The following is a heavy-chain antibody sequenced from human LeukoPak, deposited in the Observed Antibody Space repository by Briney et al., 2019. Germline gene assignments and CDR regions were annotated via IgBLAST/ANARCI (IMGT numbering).Heavy chain of an antibody. D-gene: IGHD3-16*01. J-gene: IGHJ4*02. CDR1: GFTFSNAW. CDR2: IKSKTAGGTT. Sequence: GGSLRPSCAASGFTFSNAWMSWVRQGPGKGLEWVGHIKSKTAGGTTDYAAPVKGRFTISRDDSKNTLYLQMNSLKTEDTAVYYCTTVWRYWGQGTLVTVSS. CDR3: TTVWRY. V-gene: IGHV3-15*01.